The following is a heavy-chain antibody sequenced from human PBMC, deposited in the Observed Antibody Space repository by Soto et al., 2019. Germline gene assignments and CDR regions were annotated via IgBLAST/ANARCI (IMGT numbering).Heavy chain of an antibody. CDR3: ARESVVGTSFQTYYYYYGMDV. CDR2: IYSGGST. CDR1: GFTVSSNY. D-gene: IGHD2-2*01. Sequence: AGGSLRLSCAASGFTVSSNYMSWVRQAPGKGLEWVSVIYSGGSTYYADSVKGRFTISRDNSKNTLYLQMNSLRAEDTAVYYCARESVVGTSFQTYYYYYGMDVWGQGTTVTVSS. J-gene: IGHJ6*02. V-gene: IGHV3-53*01.